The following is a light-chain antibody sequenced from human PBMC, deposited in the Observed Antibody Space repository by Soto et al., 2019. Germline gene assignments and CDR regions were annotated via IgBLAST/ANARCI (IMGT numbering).Light chain of an antibody. V-gene: IGKV1-5*03. J-gene: IGKJ2*01. CDR1: QSINSW. CDR3: QHYDRFPYT. CDR2: KAS. Sequence: DIQMTQSPSTLSASIGDTVIITCRASQSINSWLAWYQQKPGKAPKLLIHKASTLESGVPSRFSGSESWTEFTLTISSLQPDDFATFYCQHYDRFPYTFGQGTKLEIK.